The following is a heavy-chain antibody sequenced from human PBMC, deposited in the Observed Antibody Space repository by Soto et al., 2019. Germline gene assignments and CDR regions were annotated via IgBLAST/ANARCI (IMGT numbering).Heavy chain of an antibody. J-gene: IGHJ6*02. D-gene: IGHD3-10*01. Sequence: EVQLVESGGGLIQPGGSLRLSCAASGFTVSSNYMSWVRQAPGKGLEWVSVIYSGGSTYYADSVKGRFTISRDNSKNTLYVQMNSLRDEYTAVYYCARVVSRFGDYYSMDVWGQGTTVTVSS. CDR3: ARVVSRFGDYYSMDV. CDR2: IYSGGST. V-gene: IGHV3-53*01. CDR1: GFTVSSNY.